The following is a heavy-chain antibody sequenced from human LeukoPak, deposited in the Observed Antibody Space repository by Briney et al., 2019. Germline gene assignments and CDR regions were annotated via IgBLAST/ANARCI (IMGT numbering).Heavy chain of an antibody. CDR3: ARAAVGARNWFDP. CDR1: GYSFTSYW. Sequence: LGESLKISCKGSGYSFTSYWIGWVRQMPGKGLEWMGIIYPGDSDTRYSPSFQGQVTISADKSISTAYLQWCSLKASDTAMYYCARAAVGARNWFDPWGQGTLVTVSS. D-gene: IGHD1-26*01. V-gene: IGHV5-51*01. CDR2: IYPGDSDT. J-gene: IGHJ5*02.